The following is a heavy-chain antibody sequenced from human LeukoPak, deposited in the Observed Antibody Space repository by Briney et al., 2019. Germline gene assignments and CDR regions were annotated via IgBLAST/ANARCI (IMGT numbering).Heavy chain of an antibody. CDR3: ARGGASSGYYCIDY. D-gene: IGHD3-22*01. V-gene: IGHV1-8*01. CDR2: MNPNSGNT. Sequence: ASVKVSCKASGYTFTSYDINWVRQATGQGLEWMGWMNPNSGNTGYAQKFQGRVTMTRNTSISTAYMELSSLRSEDTAVYYCARGGASSGYYCIDYWGQGTLVTISS. J-gene: IGHJ4*02. CDR1: GYTFTSYD.